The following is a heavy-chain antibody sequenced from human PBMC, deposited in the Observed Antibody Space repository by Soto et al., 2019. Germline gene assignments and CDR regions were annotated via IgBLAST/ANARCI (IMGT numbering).Heavy chain of an antibody. CDR1: GGTFSSYA. J-gene: IGHJ6*02. V-gene: IGHV1-69*13. Sequence: SVKISCKACGGTFSSYAIRWVRQAPGQGLEWMGGIIPLFGTANYAQKFQGRVTITAAESTSPAYMELSSLRSEDTAVYYCARDITSCYPLNYYYSCGMDFWGEGTTVTGS. CDR3: ARDITSCYPLNYYYSCGMDF. D-gene: IGHD3-3*01. CDR2: IIPLFGTA.